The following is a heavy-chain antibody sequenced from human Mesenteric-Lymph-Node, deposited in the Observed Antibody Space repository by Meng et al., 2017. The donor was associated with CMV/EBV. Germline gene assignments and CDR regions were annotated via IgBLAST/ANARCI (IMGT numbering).Heavy chain of an antibody. CDR1: GFTFNSYW. Sequence: GESLKISCAVSGFTFNSYWMHWVRQAPGKGLVWVSRINSDGSTTNYADSVKGRFTISRDNAKNTLYLQMNSLRAEDTAVYYCAREQRGYCTSTSCPSRWFDPWGQGTLVTVSS. CDR2: INSDGSTT. CDR3: AREQRGYCTSTSCPSRWFDP. D-gene: IGHD2-2*01. J-gene: IGHJ5*02. V-gene: IGHV3-74*01.